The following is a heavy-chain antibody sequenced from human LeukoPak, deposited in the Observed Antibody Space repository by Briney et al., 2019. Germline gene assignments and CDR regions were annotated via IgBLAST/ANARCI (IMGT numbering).Heavy chain of an antibody. D-gene: IGHD6-13*01. Sequence: ASVKVSCKASGYTFSSYGISWVRQAPGQGLEWPGWITVYNGNTRYAHKYEDRVTMTADTSTSTAYLDLRSLRSDDTAVYYCARDRGYEQQRWFDLWGQGTLVTVSS. V-gene: IGHV1-18*01. CDR2: ITVYNGNT. J-gene: IGHJ5*01. CDR3: ARDRGYEQQRWFDL. CDR1: GYTFSSYG.